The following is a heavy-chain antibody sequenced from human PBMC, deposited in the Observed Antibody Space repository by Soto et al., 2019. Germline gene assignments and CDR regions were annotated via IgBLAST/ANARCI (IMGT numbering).Heavy chain of an antibody. CDR3: ARDGQWRAEPNYGMDV. J-gene: IGHJ6*02. V-gene: IGHV1-18*04. D-gene: IGHD6-19*01. Sequence: ASVKVSCQASGYTFTSYGISWVRQAPGQGLEWMGWISAYNGNTNYAQKLQGRVTMTTDTSTSTAYMELRSLRSDDTAVYYCARDGQWRAEPNYGMDVWGQGTTVTVSS. CDR2: ISAYNGNT. CDR1: GYTFTSYG.